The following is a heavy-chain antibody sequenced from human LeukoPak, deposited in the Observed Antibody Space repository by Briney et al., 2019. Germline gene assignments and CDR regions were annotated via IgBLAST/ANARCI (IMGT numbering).Heavy chain of an antibody. Sequence: ASVKVSCKASGYTFDRFDINWVRQAPGQGLEWMGWISSYKGDTHYAQKFQGRVTMTTDTSTTTTYMELRSLRSDDTAMYYCARDKAGSLGWFDPWGQGTLVTVSS. D-gene: IGHD3-10*01. J-gene: IGHJ5*02. CDR3: ARDKAGSLGWFDP. CDR1: GYTFDRFD. V-gene: IGHV1-18*01. CDR2: ISSYKGDT.